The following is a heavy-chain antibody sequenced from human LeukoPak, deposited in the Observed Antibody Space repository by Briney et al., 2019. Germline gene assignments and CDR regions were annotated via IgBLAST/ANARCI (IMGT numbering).Heavy chain of an antibody. CDR2: INSDGSST. CDR3: TRDLMDYDVSTGLHHYYMDV. V-gene: IGHV3-74*01. D-gene: IGHD3-9*01. Sequence: GGSLRLSCAASGFTFSSYWMHWVRQAPGKGLVWVSRINSDGSSTSYADSVKGRFTISRDNAKNTLYLQMNTLRVEDTAVYYCTRDLMDYDVSTGLHHYYMDVWGQGTTVTVSS. CDR1: GFTFSSYW. J-gene: IGHJ6*02.